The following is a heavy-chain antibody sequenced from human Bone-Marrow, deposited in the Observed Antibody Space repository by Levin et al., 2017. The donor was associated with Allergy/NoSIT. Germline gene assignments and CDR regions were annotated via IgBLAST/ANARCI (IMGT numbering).Heavy chain of an antibody. D-gene: IGHD3-10*01. Sequence: GGSLRLSCAASGFIFSNFGMHWVRQAQGKGPEWVARISYDGSNEHYADSVKGRFTISRDNSKKMLYLQMTSLRLEDTAVYYCAKWWVGYRSGTMDVWGKGTTVIVSS. J-gene: IGHJ6*04. CDR3: AKWWVGYRSGTMDV. CDR2: ISYDGSNE. V-gene: IGHV3-30*18. CDR1: GFIFSNFG.